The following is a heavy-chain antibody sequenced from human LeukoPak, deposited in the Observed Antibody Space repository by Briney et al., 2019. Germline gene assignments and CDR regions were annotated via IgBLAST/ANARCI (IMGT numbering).Heavy chain of an antibody. D-gene: IGHD3-3*01. CDR1: GGSISSYY. Sequence: SGTLSLACTVSGGSISSYYWSWIRQPPGKGLEWIGYIYYSGSTNYNPSLKSRVTISVDTSKNQFSLKLSSVTAADTAVYYCARGFWSGYSTSIFDYWGQGTLVTVSS. J-gene: IGHJ4*02. CDR2: IYYSGST. V-gene: IGHV4-59*01. CDR3: ARGFWSGYSTSIFDY.